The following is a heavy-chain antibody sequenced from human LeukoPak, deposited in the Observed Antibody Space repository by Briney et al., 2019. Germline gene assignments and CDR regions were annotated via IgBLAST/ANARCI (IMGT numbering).Heavy chain of an antibody. CDR1: GASISISNYY. CDR3: AKDRLLNCRGDCYIFDY. Sequence: SETLSLTCSVSGASISISNYYWGWIRQPPGKGLEWIGSIYYSGRTYYNPSLKSRVTISVDTSKNQFSLKLRSVTAADTAVYYCAKDRLLNCRGDCYIFDYWGQGTVVTVSS. D-gene: IGHD2-21*02. V-gene: IGHV4-39*07. J-gene: IGHJ4*02. CDR2: IYYSGRT.